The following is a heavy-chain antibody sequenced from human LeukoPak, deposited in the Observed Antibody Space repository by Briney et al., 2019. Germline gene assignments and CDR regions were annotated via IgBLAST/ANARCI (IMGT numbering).Heavy chain of an antibody. CDR2: ISSSSSYI. Sequence: GGSLRPSCAASGFTFSSYSMNWVRQAPGKGLEWVSSISSSSSYIYYADSVKGRFTISRDNAKNSLYLQMNSLRAEDTAVYYCARDGYYYDSSGYFDYWGQGTLVTVSS. J-gene: IGHJ4*02. V-gene: IGHV3-21*01. D-gene: IGHD3-22*01. CDR1: GFTFSSYS. CDR3: ARDGYYYDSSGYFDY.